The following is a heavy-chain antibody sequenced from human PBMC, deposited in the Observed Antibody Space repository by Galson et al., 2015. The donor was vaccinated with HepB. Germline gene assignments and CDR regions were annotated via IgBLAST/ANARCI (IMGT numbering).Heavy chain of an antibody. J-gene: IGHJ5*02. V-gene: IGHV1-69*13. CDR2: IIPIFGTA. Sequence: SVKVSCKASGGTFNSYAISWVRQAPGQGLEWMGGIIPIFGTANYAQKFQGRVTITADESTSTAYMELSSLRSEDAAVYYCARDHRVFSVVAANGIAFDLWGQGTLVTVSS. CDR1: GGTFNSYA. CDR3: ARDHRVFSVVAANGIAFDL. D-gene: IGHD2-15*01.